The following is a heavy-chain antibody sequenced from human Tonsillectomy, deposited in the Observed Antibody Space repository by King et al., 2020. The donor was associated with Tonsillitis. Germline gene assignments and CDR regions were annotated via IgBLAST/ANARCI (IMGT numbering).Heavy chain of an antibody. J-gene: IGHJ4*02. V-gene: IGHV3-30*01. CDR1: GFTFSNYP. CDR2: ISYDGINK. CDR3: ARGVDEGGTDY. Sequence: QLVQSGGGVVQPGGSLRLSCAASGFTFSNYPMHWVRQAPGKGLEWVAVISYDGINKYFADSVKGRFTISRDNSQNTMYLQVTSLRVEDTAVYYCARGVDEGGTDYWGQGTLVTVSP. D-gene: IGHD3-16*01.